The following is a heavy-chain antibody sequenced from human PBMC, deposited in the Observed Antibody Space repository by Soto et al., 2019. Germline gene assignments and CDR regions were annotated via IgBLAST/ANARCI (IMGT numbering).Heavy chain of an antibody. CDR1: GFSLSARGAG. CDR2: IYWDDEK. V-gene: IGHV2-5*02. Sequence: QITLKESGPTLVKPTQTLTLTCTFSGFSLSARGAGVGWIRHPPGKGLWWLALIYWDDEKRYSPSLKNRLTITKDTPNNQVVLTVTNMDPVDTAAHICARLRRYFEYWGQGRLVTVSS. CDR3: ARLRRYFEY. D-gene: IGHD3-9*01. J-gene: IGHJ4*02.